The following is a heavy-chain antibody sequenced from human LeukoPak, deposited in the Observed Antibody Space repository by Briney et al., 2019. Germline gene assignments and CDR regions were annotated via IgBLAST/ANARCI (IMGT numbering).Heavy chain of an antibody. D-gene: IGHD3-9*01. CDR1: GGSISSYY. V-gene: IGHV4-59*01. J-gene: IGHJ4*02. CDR3: ARDLDDILFYY. Sequence: SETLSLTCTVSGGSISSYYWSWIRQPPGKGLEWIGYIYYSGSTNYNPSLKSRVTISADTSKNQFSLKLSSVTAADTAVYYCARDLDDILFYYWGQGTLVTVSS. CDR2: IYYSGST.